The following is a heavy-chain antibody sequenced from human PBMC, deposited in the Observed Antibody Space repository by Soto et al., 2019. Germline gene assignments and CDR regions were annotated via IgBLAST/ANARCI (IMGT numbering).Heavy chain of an antibody. Sequence: GGSLRLSCAASGFTFSSYAMHWVRQAPGKGLEWVAVISYDGSNKYYADSVKGRFTISRDNSKNTLYLQMNSLRAEDTAVYYCARDHVTWNYGGFDYWGQGTLVTVSS. V-gene: IGHV3-30-3*01. CDR1: GFTFSSYA. J-gene: IGHJ4*02. D-gene: IGHD1-7*01. CDR3: ARDHVTWNYGGFDY. CDR2: ISYDGSNK.